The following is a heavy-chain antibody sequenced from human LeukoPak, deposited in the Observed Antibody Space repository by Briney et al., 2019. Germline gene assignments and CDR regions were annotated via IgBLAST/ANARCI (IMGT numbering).Heavy chain of an antibody. Sequence: KPSETLSLTCAVYGGSFSDYYWSWIRQPPGKGLEWIGEIDHSGSTNYNPSLKSRVTISVDTSKNQFSLKLSSVTAADTAVYYCARKSRTSITMIVVGTLDSWGQGTLVTVSS. V-gene: IGHV4-34*01. CDR1: GGSFSDYY. CDR3: ARKSRTSITMIVVGTLDS. J-gene: IGHJ4*02. CDR2: IDHSGST. D-gene: IGHD3-22*01.